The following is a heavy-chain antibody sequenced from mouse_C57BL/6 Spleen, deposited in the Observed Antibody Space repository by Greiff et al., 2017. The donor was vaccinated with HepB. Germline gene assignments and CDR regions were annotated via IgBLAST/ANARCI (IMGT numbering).Heavy chain of an antibody. J-gene: IGHJ4*01. CDR2: IYPGDGDT. CDR3: ARWELRLLPMDY. V-gene: IGHV1-82*01. Sequence: QVQLQQSGPELVKPGASVKISCKASGYAFSSSWMNWVKQRPGKGLEWIGRIYPGDGDTNYNGKFKGKATLTADKSASTAYMQRSSLTSEDSAVYFFARWELRLLPMDYWGQGTSVTVSS. CDR1: GYAFSSSW. D-gene: IGHD3-2*02.